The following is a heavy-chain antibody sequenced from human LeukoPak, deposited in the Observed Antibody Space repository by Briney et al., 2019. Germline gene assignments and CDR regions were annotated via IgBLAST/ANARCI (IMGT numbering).Heavy chain of an antibody. J-gene: IGHJ3*02. CDR3: ARDGALGVGGAFDI. V-gene: IGHV4-4*02. CDR1: GGSISSSNW. D-gene: IGHD3-16*01. CDR2: IYHSGST. Sequence: PSETLSLTCAVSGGSISSSNWWSWVRQPPGKGLEWIGEIYHSGSTNYNPSLKSRVTISVDKSKNQFSLKLSSVTAADTAVYYCARDGALGVGGAFDIWGQGTMVTVSS.